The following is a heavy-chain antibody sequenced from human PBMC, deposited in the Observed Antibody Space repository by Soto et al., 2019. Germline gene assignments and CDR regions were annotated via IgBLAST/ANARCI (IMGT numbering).Heavy chain of an antibody. CDR1: GGSIDRSNYY. CDR3: ARRVVSVVIKGWGY. Sequence: SETLSITCNVSGGSIDRSNYYWDWLRQPPGKGLEWIGTTYYNGNAYYNPSLRSRVSMSVDTSKNQFSLKLISVTAADTAVYYCARRVVSVVIKGWGYWGQGKMVTVS. CDR2: TYYNGNA. V-gene: IGHV4-39*01. D-gene: IGHD3-10*01. J-gene: IGHJ4*02.